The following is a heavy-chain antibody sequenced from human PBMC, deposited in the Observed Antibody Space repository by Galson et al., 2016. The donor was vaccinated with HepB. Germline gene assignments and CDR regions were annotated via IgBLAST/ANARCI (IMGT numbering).Heavy chain of an antibody. CDR1: GYTFSNYD. J-gene: IGHJ4*02. V-gene: IGHV1-8*01. CDR3: ARDVQFRFDY. CDR2: MNSKNGDT. Sequence: SVKVSCKASGYTFSNYDMNWVRQATGQGLEWMGWMNSKNGDTGYAQKFQGRITMTRDTSASTVYMDLRSLRSDDTAVYYCARDVQFRFDYWGQGTLVTVSS. D-gene: IGHD5-24*01.